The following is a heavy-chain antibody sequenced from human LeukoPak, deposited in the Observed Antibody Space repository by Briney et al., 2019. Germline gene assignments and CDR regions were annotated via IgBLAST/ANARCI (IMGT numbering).Heavy chain of an antibody. D-gene: IGHD2-21*01. CDR3: ARGHMAVL. V-gene: IGHV3-11*06. Sequence: GESLTLSCLASGFTYSDSYMSWLRQAPGKGLEWVSSNSGSRSVPTYADSEKDRFTISRDKAKNSLSLQMNSLRAEDRAVYYCARGHMAVLWRQGTLLTVPS. CDR1: GFTYSDSY. CDR2: NSGSRSVP. J-gene: IGHJ4*02.